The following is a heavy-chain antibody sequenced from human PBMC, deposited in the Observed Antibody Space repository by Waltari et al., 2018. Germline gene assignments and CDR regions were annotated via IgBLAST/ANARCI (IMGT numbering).Heavy chain of an antibody. D-gene: IGHD1-1*01. CDR1: GGSISSGSYY. V-gene: IGHV4-61*02. J-gene: IGHJ6*03. CDR3: ARDTGGYYYYMDV. CDR2: IYTSGST. Sequence: QVQLQESGPGLVKPSQTLSLTCTVSGGSISSGSYYWSWIRQPAGKGLEWIGRIYTSGSTNYNPSLKSRVTISVDTSKNQFSLKRSSVTAADTAVYYCARDTGGYYYYMDVWGKGTTVTVSS.